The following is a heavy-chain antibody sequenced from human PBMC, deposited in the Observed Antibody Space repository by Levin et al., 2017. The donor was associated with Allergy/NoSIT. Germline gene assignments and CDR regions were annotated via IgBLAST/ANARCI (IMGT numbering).Heavy chain of an antibody. V-gene: IGHV3-74*01. CDR1: GFTFSSYW. CDR3: ARDRGGSWIVATILDY. J-gene: IGHJ4*02. CDR2: INSDGSST. D-gene: IGHD5-12*01. Sequence: GGSLRLSCAASGFTFSSYWMHWVRQAPGKGLVWVSRINSDGSSTSYADSVKGRFTISRDNAKNTLYLQMNSLRAEDTAVYYCARDRGGSWIVATILDYWGQGTLVTVSS.